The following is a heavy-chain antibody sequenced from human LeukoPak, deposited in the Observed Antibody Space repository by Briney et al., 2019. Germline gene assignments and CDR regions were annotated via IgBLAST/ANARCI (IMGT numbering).Heavy chain of an antibody. CDR2: IYVSGST. V-gene: IGHV4-59*10. J-gene: IGHJ3*02. Sequence: SETLSLTCAVYGGSFSGYYWSWIRQPPGKGLEWIGRIYVSGSTNYNPSLKSRVTMSIDMSKTQFSLNLTSVTAADTAVYYCARDRTGYSGYEGDPFDIWGQGTMVTVSP. CDR1: GGSFSGYY. CDR3: ARDRTGYSGYEGDPFDI. D-gene: IGHD5-12*01.